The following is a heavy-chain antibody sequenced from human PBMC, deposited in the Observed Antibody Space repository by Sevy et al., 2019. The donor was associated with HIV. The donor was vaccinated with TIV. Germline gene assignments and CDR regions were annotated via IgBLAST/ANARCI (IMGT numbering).Heavy chain of an antibody. CDR1: GFNVNDNY. V-gene: IGHV3-53*01. D-gene: IGHD3-16*02. J-gene: IGHJ6*02. CDR2: IHADGSS. Sequence: GGSLRLSCAASGFNVNDNYMTWVRQAPGKGLEWVSIIHADGSSYYADSVKGRFTISSDDSKNIVNLQMNGLRTDDTAVYYCARDRRFCGNECYLYYYYGMDVWGQGTAVTVSS. CDR3: ARDRRFCGNECYLYYYYGMDV.